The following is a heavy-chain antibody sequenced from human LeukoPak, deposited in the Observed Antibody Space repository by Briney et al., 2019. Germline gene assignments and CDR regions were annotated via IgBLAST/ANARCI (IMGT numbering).Heavy chain of an antibody. CDR2: TNPNSGDT. CDR1: GYTFTAYY. CDR3: ARVDSGHDYGPS. V-gene: IGHV1-2*06. Sequence: GASVKVSCKASGYTFTAYYMHWVRQVPGQGLEWMGRTNPNSGDTDYAQKFQGRVIMTRDTSISTAYMEVSRLRSDDTAVYYCARVDSGHDYGPSWGQGTTVTVSS. J-gene: IGHJ3*01. D-gene: IGHD5-12*01.